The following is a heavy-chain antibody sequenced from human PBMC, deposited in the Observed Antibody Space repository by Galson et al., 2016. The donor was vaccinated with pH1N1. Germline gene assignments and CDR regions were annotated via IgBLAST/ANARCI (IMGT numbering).Heavy chain of an antibody. D-gene: IGHD3-3*01. V-gene: IGHV3-74*01. Sequence: SLRLSCAVSGFTFSSHWMHWVRQAPGKGLVWVSRIRGDGGSISYADSVKGRFTISRHNAKNTLYLQMNSLRAEDTAVYYCVRETTISGVIMDFDSWGQGTQVTVSS. CDR2: IRGDGGSI. CDR1: GFTFSSHW. J-gene: IGHJ4*02. CDR3: VRETTISGVIMDFDS.